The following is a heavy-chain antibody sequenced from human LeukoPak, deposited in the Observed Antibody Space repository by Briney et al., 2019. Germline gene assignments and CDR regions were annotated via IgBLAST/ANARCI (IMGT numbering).Heavy chain of an antibody. CDR3: ARGNILTGYCFDF. Sequence: PSETLSLTCAVYGGSITGYYWSWIRQTPGRGLEWVGEIHYTGATSYNPSLKSRATISTDTSKNQFSLRLSSVTAADTAVYYCARGNILTGYCFDFWGQGALVAVSS. CDR2: IHYTGAT. V-gene: IGHV4-34*01. D-gene: IGHD3-9*01. J-gene: IGHJ4*02. CDR1: GGSITGYY.